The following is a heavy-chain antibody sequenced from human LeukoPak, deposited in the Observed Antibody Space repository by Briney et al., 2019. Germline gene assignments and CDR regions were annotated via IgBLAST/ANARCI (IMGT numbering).Heavy chain of an antibody. Sequence: GGSLRLSCAASGFTVSTNYMNWVRQAPGKGLVWVSRINNDGRSTNYADSVKGRFTISRDNAQNTLYLQMNNLRAEDAAVYYCGRGGDHGSWFDPWGQGTLVTVSS. CDR3: GRGGDHGSWFDP. D-gene: IGHD4-17*01. J-gene: IGHJ5*02. CDR1: GFTVSTNY. V-gene: IGHV3-74*01. CDR2: INNDGRST.